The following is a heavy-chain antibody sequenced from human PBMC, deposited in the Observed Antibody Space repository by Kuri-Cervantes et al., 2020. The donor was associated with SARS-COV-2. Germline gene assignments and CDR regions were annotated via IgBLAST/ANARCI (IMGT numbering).Heavy chain of an antibody. Sequence: ASVKVSCKASGYAFISYSISWMRQAPGQGLEWMGWISVYNDNTNYAQKLQGRVTMTTDTSTSTAYMELSSLRSEDTAVYYCARDRGYCGGDCYSGAWFDPWGQGTLVTVSS. CDR3: ARDRGYCGGDCYSGAWFDP. CDR1: GYAFISYS. D-gene: IGHD2-21*02. J-gene: IGHJ5*02. CDR2: ISVYNDNT. V-gene: IGHV1-18*01.